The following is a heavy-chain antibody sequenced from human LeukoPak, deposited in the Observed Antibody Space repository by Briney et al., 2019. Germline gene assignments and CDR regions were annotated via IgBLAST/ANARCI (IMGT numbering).Heavy chain of an antibody. J-gene: IGHJ6*03. V-gene: IGHV5-51*01. Sequence: GESLKISCKGSGYSFTSYWIGWVRQMPGKGLEWMGIIYPGDSDTRYSPSFQGQVTTSADKSISTAYLQWSSLKASDTAMYYCARHVPSMAAHHYYYYYMDVWGKGTTVTVSS. CDR3: ARHVPSMAAHHYYYYYMDV. D-gene: IGHD6-6*01. CDR2: IYPGDSDT. CDR1: GYSFTSYW.